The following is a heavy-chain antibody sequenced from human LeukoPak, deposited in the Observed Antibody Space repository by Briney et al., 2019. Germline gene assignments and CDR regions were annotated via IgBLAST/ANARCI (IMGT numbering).Heavy chain of an antibody. CDR3: ARTQGVHSYGYSPIDY. CDR2: IKQDGSEK. J-gene: IGHJ4*02. CDR1: GFTFSSYW. Sequence: GGSLRLSCAAPGFTFSSYWMSWVRQAPGKGLEWVANIKQDGSEKYYVDSVKGRFTISRDNAKNSLYVELNSLRAEDTAVYYCARTQGVHSYGYSPIDYWGQGTLVTVSS. V-gene: IGHV3-7*01. D-gene: IGHD5-18*01.